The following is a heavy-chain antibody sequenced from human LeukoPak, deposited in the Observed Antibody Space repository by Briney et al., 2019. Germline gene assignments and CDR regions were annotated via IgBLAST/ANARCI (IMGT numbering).Heavy chain of an antibody. D-gene: IGHD5-18*01. V-gene: IGHV4-39*07. CDR3: AGTYTAMDQY. CDR2: IYYSGST. J-gene: IGHJ4*02. CDR1: GGSISSSSYY. Sequence: TPSETLSLTCTVSGGSISSSSYYWGWIRQPPGKGLEWIGSIYYSGSTYYNPSLKSRVTISVDTSKNQFSLKLSSVTAADTAVYYCAGTYTAMDQYWGQGTLVTVSS.